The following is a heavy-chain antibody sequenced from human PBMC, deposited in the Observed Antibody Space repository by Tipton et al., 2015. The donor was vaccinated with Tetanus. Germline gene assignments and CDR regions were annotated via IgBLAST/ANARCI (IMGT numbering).Heavy chain of an antibody. V-gene: IGHV3-21*01. CDR3: VRVVGMIRDGNFDY. CDR1: GFTLSRYT. CDR2: ISSSSRYI. Sequence: SLRLSCAASGFTLSRYTLNWVRQAPGKGLEWVSSISSSSRYIYYADSVKGRFTISRDNAKSSLYLQMNSLRVEDTAMYYCVRVVGMIRDGNFDYWGQGTLVTVPS. D-gene: IGHD3-10*01. J-gene: IGHJ4*02.